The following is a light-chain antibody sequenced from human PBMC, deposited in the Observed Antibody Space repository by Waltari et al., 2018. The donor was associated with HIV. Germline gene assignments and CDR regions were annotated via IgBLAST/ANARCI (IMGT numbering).Light chain of an antibody. Sequence: DIQMTQSPSSLSASVGDRVTIPCRASQSVSTYLNWYHQRPGQAPNLLIYTSSTLQSGVPSRFSGSGSGTDFTLTISSLQPEDFGTYYCQQSYSSPRSFGQGTKVEIK. J-gene: IGKJ2*03. CDR3: QQSYSSPRS. V-gene: IGKV1-39*01. CDR2: TSS. CDR1: QSVSTY.